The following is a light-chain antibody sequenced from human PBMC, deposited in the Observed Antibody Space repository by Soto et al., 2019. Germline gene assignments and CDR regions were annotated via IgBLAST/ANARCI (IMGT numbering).Light chain of an antibody. V-gene: IGLV2-14*01. CDR2: EVT. Sequence: QSALTQPASVSGSPGQSITISCTGTSSDVGGYNYVSWYQQHPGQVPKLTIYEVTNRPSGVPDRFSGSKSGTSASLAISGLQSEDEADYYCAAWDDSLNEGVFGGGTKLTVL. J-gene: IGLJ2*01. CDR3: AAWDDSLNEGV. CDR1: SSDVGGYNY.